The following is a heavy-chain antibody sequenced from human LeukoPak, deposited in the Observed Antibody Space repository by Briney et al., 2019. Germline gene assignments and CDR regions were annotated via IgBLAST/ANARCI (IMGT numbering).Heavy chain of an antibody. Sequence: PGRSLRLSCAASGFTFSSYGMHWVRQAPGKGLAWVAVIWFDGSNKYYADSVKGRFTISRDNSKNTLYLQMNSLSAEDTAVYYCARGKEQQLYAFDIWGQGTMVTVSS. V-gene: IGHV3-33*01. J-gene: IGHJ3*02. CDR3: ARGKEQQLYAFDI. D-gene: IGHD6-13*01. CDR1: GFTFSSYG. CDR2: IWFDGSNK.